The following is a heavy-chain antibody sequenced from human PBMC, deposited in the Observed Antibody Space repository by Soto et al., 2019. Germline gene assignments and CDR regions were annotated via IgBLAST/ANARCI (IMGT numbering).Heavy chain of an antibody. CDR3: STSAYDTNGYYRFDP. J-gene: IGHJ5*01. CDR2: INHSGRV. Sequence: SETLSLTCAVYGGSFSGHSWTWIRQSPGKGLEWIGDINHSGRVNYSPSLKSRVTISLDTSKNQFSLTLSAVTAADTAMYYCSTSAYDTNGYYRFDPWGQGTLVTVSS. V-gene: IGHV4-34*01. CDR1: GGSFSGHS. D-gene: IGHD3-22*01.